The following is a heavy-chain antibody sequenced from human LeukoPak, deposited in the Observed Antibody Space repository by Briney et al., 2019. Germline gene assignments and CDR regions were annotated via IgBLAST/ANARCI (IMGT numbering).Heavy chain of an antibody. CDR2: ISYDGSEK. V-gene: IGHV3-30*04. CDR1: GFTFSTYA. D-gene: IGHD1-26*01. CDR3: ARAPNSGSRSYYFNF. Sequence: GRSLRLSCAASGFTFSTYAIHWVRQAPGKGLEWVAFISYDGSEKYYADSVKGRFTISRDNSKDTLSLQMNSPRAEDTAVYFCARAPNSGSRSYYFNFWGQGTLVTVSS. J-gene: IGHJ4*02.